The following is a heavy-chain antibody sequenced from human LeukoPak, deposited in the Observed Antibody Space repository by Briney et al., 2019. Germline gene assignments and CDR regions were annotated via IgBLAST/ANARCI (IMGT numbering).Heavy chain of an antibody. J-gene: IGHJ5*02. CDR3: ARGDYDILTGYSTNWFDH. Sequence: PSETLSLTCTVSGGSISSYYWSWLRQPPGKGLEWIGYIYYSGSTNYNPSLKSRVTISVDTSKNQFSLKLSSVTAADTAVYYCARGDYDILTGYSTNWFDHWGQGTLVTVSS. D-gene: IGHD3-9*01. V-gene: IGHV4-59*01. CDR2: IYYSGST. CDR1: GGSISSYY.